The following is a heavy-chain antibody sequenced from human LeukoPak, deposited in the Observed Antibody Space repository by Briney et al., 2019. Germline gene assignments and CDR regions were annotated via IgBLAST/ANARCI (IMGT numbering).Heavy chain of an antibody. CDR2: INPNSGGT. Sequence: GASVKVSCKASGYTFTGQYIHWVRQAPGQGLEWMGWINPNSGGTNYAQKVQGRVTMTSDTSITTTYMELSRLRSDDTAVYYCARVVTTTWNSYTGWFDPWGQGTLVTVSS. CDR3: ARVVTTTWNSYTGWFDP. V-gene: IGHV1-2*02. D-gene: IGHD4-11*01. CDR1: GYTFTGQY. J-gene: IGHJ5*02.